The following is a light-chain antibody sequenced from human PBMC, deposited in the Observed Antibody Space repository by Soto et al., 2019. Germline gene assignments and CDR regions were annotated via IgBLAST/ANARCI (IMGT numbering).Light chain of an antibody. V-gene: IGKV3-20*01. CDR2: GAT. CDR3: QHYGSSPIT. CDR1: QSVSSSY. J-gene: IGKJ5*01. Sequence: IVFTQSPGTLSLSPGERATLSCRASQSVSSSYLAWYQQTPRQAPRLLIYGATSRATGIADRFSGSGCGTDFTPTVSILEPEVFAVYYCQHYGSSPITFGQGTRLEIK.